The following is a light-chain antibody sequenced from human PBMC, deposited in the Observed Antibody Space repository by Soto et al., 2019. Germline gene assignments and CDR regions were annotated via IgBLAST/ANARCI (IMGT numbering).Light chain of an antibody. CDR1: QSISSTF. V-gene: IGKV3-20*01. Sequence: NVVTQSPGTLSLSPGERATLSCRTSQSISSTFLAWYQQKPGQAPRLLIYGASSRATGIPDRFSGSGSGTDFTLTISRLEPEDFAVYYCQQYDRSLYTFGQGTKLEIK. CDR3: QQYDRSLYT. J-gene: IGKJ2*01. CDR2: GAS.